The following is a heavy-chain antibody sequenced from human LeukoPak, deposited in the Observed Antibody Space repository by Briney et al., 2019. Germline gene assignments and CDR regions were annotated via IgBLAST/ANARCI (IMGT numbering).Heavy chain of an antibody. CDR1: GLTFSSYD. V-gene: IGHV3-13*01. CDR3: ARGDGYGAFDI. D-gene: IGHD5-24*01. J-gene: IGHJ3*02. CDR2: IGTAGDT. Sequence: GGSLRLSCAASGLTFSSYDMPGVRQATGKGLEWVSAIGTAGDTYYPGSVKGRFTISRENAKNSLYLQINSLRAGDTAVYYCARGDGYGAFDIWGQGTMVTVSS.